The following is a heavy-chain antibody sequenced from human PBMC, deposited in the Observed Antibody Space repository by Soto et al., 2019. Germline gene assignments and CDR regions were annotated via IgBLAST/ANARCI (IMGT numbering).Heavy chain of an antibody. CDR3: ARVSWREKYGMDV. CDR2: ITFSGNTV. CDR1: GFTFSDSY. J-gene: IGHJ6*02. Sequence: LRLSCAASGFTFSDSYMSWIRQAPGKGLEWISYITFSGNTVYYADSLKGRFTISRDNAKNSLYLQMNRLRAEDTAVYYCARVSWREKYGMDVWGQGTTVTVSS. V-gene: IGHV3-11*01.